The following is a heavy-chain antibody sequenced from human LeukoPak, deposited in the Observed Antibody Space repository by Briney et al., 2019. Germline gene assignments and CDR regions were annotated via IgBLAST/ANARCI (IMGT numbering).Heavy chain of an antibody. D-gene: IGHD3-22*01. J-gene: IGHJ4*02. CDR3: TRGRDTTGYFVY. Sequence: ASVKVSCTSSGYTFTNYTINWVRLAPGQGLEWMGWIDTNTGNPTYAQGFAGRFVFSLDTSVTTTYLQISSLKAEDTAVYFCTRGRDTTGYFVYWGQGTLVTVSS. CDR2: IDTNTGNP. V-gene: IGHV7-4-1*02. CDR1: GYTFTNYT.